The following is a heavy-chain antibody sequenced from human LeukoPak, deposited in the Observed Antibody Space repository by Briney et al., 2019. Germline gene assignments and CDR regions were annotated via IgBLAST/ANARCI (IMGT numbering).Heavy chain of an antibody. CDR1: GYTFTSYD. CDR2: MNPNSGNT. Sequence: ASVKVSCKASGYTFTSYDINWVRQATGQGLEWMGWMNPNSGNTGYAQKFQGRVTITRNTSISTAYMELSSLRSEDTAVYYCARGPTYYYGSGSYYRSPHFDYWGQGTLVTVSS. J-gene: IGHJ4*02. CDR3: ARGPTYYYGSGSYYRSPHFDY. D-gene: IGHD3-10*01. V-gene: IGHV1-8*03.